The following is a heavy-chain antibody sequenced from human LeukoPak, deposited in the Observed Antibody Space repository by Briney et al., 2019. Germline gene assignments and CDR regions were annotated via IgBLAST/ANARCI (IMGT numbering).Heavy chain of an antibody. Sequence: GGPLRLSCAASGFTFSTYWMHWVRQAPGKGLVWVSRINDDGSITNYADPVKGRFTISRDNAKNTLYLQMNSLRAEDTAVYYCARALGSPLDYWGQGTLVTVSS. CDR1: GFTFSTYW. CDR3: ARALGSPLDY. CDR2: INDDGSIT. V-gene: IGHV3-74*01. D-gene: IGHD1-26*01. J-gene: IGHJ4*02.